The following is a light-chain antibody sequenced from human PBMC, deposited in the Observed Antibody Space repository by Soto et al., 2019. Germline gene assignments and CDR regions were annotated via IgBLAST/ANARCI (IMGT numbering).Light chain of an antibody. CDR2: GAS. V-gene: IGKV3-20*01. Sequence: EIVLTQSPGTLSLSPGERATLSCRASQSVSSSSYLAWYQQKPGQAPRLLIYGASSRATGIPDRFSGSGSDTDSTLTISRLEPEAFAVYYCRQYGSSPSYTFGQGTKLEIK. CDR3: RQYGSSPSYT. CDR1: QSVSSSSY. J-gene: IGKJ2*01.